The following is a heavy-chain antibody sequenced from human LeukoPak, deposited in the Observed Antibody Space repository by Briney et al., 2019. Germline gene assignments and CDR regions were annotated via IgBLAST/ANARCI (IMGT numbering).Heavy chain of an antibody. J-gene: IGHJ4*02. D-gene: IGHD6-19*01. CDR1: GFTVSSNY. CDR3: ARSPLYSSGYFFDY. V-gene: IGHV3-53*01. CDR2: IYSGGST. Sequence: GGSLRLSCAASGFTVSSNYMSWVRQAPGKGLEWVSVIYSGGSTYYADSVKGRFTIPRDNSKNTLYLQMNSLRAEDTAVYYCARSPLYSSGYFFDYWGQGTLVTVSS.